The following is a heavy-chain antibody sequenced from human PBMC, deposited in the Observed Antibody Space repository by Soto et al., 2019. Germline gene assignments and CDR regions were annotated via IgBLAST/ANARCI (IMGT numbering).Heavy chain of an antibody. CDR2: IIPILGIA. V-gene: IGHV1-69*08. D-gene: IGHD2-15*01. Sequence: QVQLVQSGSEVKKPGSSVMVSCKASGGTLISYSISLMRQAPGQGLEWMGRIIPILGIANYAQKFQGRVTITADKSTSTAYMELSSLRSEDTAVYYCARDGDCSGGSCPTRYNWFDPWGQGTLVTVSS. J-gene: IGHJ5*02. CDR1: GGTLISYS. CDR3: ARDGDCSGGSCPTRYNWFDP.